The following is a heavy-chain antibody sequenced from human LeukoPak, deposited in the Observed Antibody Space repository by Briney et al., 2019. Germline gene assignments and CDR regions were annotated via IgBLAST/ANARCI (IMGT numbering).Heavy chain of an antibody. Sequence: GGSLRLSCAASGFTFSSYSMNWVRQAPGKGLEWVGRIRSTANGYATAYAASVKGRFTISRDDSKNTLYLQMNSLKTEDTAVYYCTTDPIVVITTDFDYWGQGTLVTVSS. J-gene: IGHJ4*02. CDR2: IRSTANGYAT. V-gene: IGHV3-73*01. CDR3: TTDPIVVITTDFDY. D-gene: IGHD3-22*01. CDR1: GFTFSSYS.